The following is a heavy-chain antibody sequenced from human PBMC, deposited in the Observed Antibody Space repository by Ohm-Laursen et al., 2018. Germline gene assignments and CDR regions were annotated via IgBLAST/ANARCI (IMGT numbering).Heavy chain of an antibody. CDR2: IYYSGST. CDR1: GGAISSYY. D-gene: IGHD6-19*01. J-gene: IGHJ6*02. V-gene: IGHV4-59*08. CDR3: ARHLRGGWVQGYYYGMDV. Sequence: TLSLTCTISGGAISSYYWTWIRQPPGKGLEWIGYIYYSGSTNYNPSIKSRVTISVDTSKNQFSLKLSSVTAADTAVYYCARHLRGGWVQGYYYGMDVWGQGTTVTVSS.